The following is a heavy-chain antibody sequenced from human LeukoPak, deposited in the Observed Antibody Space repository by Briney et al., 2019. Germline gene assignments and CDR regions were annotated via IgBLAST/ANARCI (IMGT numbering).Heavy chain of an antibody. Sequence: PGGSLRLSCAASGFTFSSYAMSWVRQAPGKGLGWVSAISGSGGSTYYADSVKGRFTISRDNSKNTLYLQMNSLRAEDTAVYYCAKAKVRGVRPIYFDYWGQGTLVTVSS. V-gene: IGHV3-23*01. CDR3: AKAKVRGVRPIYFDY. D-gene: IGHD3-10*01. CDR1: GFTFSSYA. J-gene: IGHJ4*02. CDR2: ISGSGGST.